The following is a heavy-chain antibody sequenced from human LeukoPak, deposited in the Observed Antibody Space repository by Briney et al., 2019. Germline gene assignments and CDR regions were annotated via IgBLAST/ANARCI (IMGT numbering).Heavy chain of an antibody. D-gene: IGHD6-13*01. CDR3: ARGRMGIAAAGMGY. CDR2: INPNSGGT. V-gene: IGHV1-2*02. J-gene: IGHJ4*02. CDR1: GYTFTGYY. Sequence: GASVKVSCKASGYTFTGYYMHRVRQAPGQGLEWMGWINPNSGGTNYAQKFQGRVTMTRDTSISTAYMELSRLRSDDTAVYYCARGRMGIAAAGMGYWGQGTLVTVSS.